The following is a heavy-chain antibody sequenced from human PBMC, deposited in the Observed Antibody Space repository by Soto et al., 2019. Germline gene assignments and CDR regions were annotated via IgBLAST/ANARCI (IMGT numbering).Heavy chain of an antibody. J-gene: IGHJ4*02. CDR3: ATSLWFGTQPEI. Sequence: PSETRSLTCAVYGGSFSNNYWTWFRQPPGKGLEWIGEISPSGTTKYIPSLKSRGTISVDTSRKQFFLKVTSVSAADTAVYYCATSLWFGTQPEIWGPGTLVTVSS. CDR1: GGSFSNNY. V-gene: IGHV4-34*01. CDR2: ISPSGTT. D-gene: IGHD3-10*01.